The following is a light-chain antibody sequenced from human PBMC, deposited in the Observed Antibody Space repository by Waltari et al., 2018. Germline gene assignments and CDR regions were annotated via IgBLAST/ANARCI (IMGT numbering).Light chain of an antibody. CDR2: RTEDGRT. J-gene: IGLJ3*02. Sequence: QLVLTQSPSASASLGASVKLTCTLSSGHSTYAIAWYQQQPEKGPRFLLKLNDDGSHIRGGGVVVRRFLFNRTEDGRTCRGDGSPDRFSGSSSGAERYLTISSLQSEDEADYYCQAWDTAFNWVFGGGTKLTVL. CDR3: QAWDTAFNWV. V-gene: IGLV4-69*01. CDR1: SGHSTYA.